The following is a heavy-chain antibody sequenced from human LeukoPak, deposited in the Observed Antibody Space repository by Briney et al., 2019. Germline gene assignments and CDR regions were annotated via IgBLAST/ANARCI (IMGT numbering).Heavy chain of an antibody. V-gene: IGHV3-74*01. CDR1: GFTFSSFW. CDR2: INSDGFST. Sequence: PGGSLRLSCAASGFTFSSFWIHWVRQVPGKGLVWVSRINSDGFSTSYADSVKGRFTISRDNTKNTLYLQMNSLRAGDTAVYYCARGTSGGYFDYWGQGTLVTVSS. D-gene: IGHD1-26*01. J-gene: IGHJ4*02. CDR3: ARGTSGGYFDY.